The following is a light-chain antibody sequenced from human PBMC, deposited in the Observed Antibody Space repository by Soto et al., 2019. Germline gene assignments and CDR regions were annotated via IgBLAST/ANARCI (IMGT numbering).Light chain of an antibody. CDR3: CSYAGSYTWV. J-gene: IGLJ1*01. CDR2: DVS. Sequence: QSALTQPRSVSGSPGQSVTISCTGTSSDVGGYNFVSWCQQHPGKAPKLMIYDVSKRPSGVPDRFSGSKSGNTASLTISGLQAEAEADYYCCSYAGSYTWVFGTGTKVTVL. V-gene: IGLV2-11*01. CDR1: SSDVGGYNF.